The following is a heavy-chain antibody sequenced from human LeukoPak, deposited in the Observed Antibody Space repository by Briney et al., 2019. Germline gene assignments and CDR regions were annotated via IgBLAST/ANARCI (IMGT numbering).Heavy chain of an antibody. D-gene: IGHD1-26*01. CDR1: GFTFSSYV. Sequence: GGSLRLSCAAFGFTFSSYVMSWVRQAPGKGLEWVSAISGSGGSTYYADSVKGRFTISRDNSKNTLYLQMNSLRAEDTAVYYCAKTEYSGYDGMDVWGQGTTVTVSS. CDR2: ISGSGGST. J-gene: IGHJ6*02. V-gene: IGHV3-23*01. CDR3: AKTEYSGYDGMDV.